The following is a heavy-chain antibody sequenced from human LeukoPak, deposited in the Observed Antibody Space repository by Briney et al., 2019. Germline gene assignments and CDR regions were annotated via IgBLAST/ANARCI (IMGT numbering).Heavy chain of an antibody. CDR3: AKRGVVIRVFLVGFHKEAFYFES. D-gene: IGHD3/OR15-3a*01. Sequence: GGSLRLSCAVSGITLSNYGMSWVRQAPGKVLELVAGISGSGGGTNYADSVKGRYTISRDHPKNTLHLQMHSLRAEDTAFYFCAKRGVVIRVFLVGFHKEAFYFESWGQGALVTVSS. J-gene: IGHJ4*02. CDR2: ISGSGGGT. V-gene: IGHV3-23*01. CDR1: GITLSNYG.